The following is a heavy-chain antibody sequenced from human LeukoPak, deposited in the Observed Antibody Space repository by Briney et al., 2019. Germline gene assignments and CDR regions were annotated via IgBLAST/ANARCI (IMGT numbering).Heavy chain of an antibody. Sequence: ASVKVSCKASGYTFTSYAMHWLRQAPGQRLEWMGWINAGNGNTKYSQKFQGRVTITRDTSASTAYMELSSLRSEDTAVYYCARGWFGELFKSWFDPWGQGTLVTVSS. CDR2: INAGNGNT. CDR3: ARGWFGELFKSWFDP. CDR1: GYTFTSYA. J-gene: IGHJ5*02. D-gene: IGHD3-10*01. V-gene: IGHV1-3*01.